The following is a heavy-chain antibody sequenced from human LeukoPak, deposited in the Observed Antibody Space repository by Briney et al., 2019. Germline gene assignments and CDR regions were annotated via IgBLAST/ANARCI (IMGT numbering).Heavy chain of an antibody. CDR1: GYSFTSYW. CDR3: ARHAITMVRGVITLDY. Sequence: RGESLKISCKGSGYSFTSYWISWVRQMPGKGLEWMGRIDPSDSYTNYSPPFQGHVTISADKSISTAYLQWSSLKASDTAMYYCARHAITMVRGVITLDYWGQGTLVTISS. CDR2: IDPSDSYT. D-gene: IGHD3-10*01. J-gene: IGHJ4*02. V-gene: IGHV5-10-1*01.